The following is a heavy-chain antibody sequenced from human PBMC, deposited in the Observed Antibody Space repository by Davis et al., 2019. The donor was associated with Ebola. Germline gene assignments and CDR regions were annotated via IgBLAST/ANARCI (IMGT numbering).Heavy chain of an antibody. CDR2: ISYSGST. D-gene: IGHD2-8*01. V-gene: IGHV4-39*01. CDR1: GGSIAAPNHY. CDR3: ARKVYIIPSYYYGIDV. J-gene: IGHJ6*02. Sequence: PSETLSLTCTLPGGSIAAPNHYWGWIRQPPGKGLEWIGSISYSGSTYYKPSLKSRPTISGDTSKNQVSLQLSSVTAADTAVYYCARKVYIIPSYYYGIDVWGHGTTVTVSS.